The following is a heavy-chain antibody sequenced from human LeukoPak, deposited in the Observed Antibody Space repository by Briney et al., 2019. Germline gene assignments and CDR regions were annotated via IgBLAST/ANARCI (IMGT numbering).Heavy chain of an antibody. CDR3: ARGNIAAAEDY. Sequence: SETLSLTCTVSGVSISSYYWSWIRQPAGKGLEWIGCIYTSESTNYNPSLKSRVTMSVDTSKNQFSLQLSSVTAADTAVYYCARGNIAAAEDYWGQGTLVTVSS. V-gene: IGHV4-4*07. D-gene: IGHD6-13*01. CDR2: IYTSEST. J-gene: IGHJ4*02. CDR1: GVSISSYY.